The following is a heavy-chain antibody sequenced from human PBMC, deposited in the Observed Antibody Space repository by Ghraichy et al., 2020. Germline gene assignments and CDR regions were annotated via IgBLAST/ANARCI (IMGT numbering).Heavy chain of an antibody. J-gene: IGHJ6*02. V-gene: IGHV4-34*01. CDR1: GGSFSGYY. D-gene: IGHD3-10*01. CDR2: INHSGST. Sequence: SETLSLTCAVSGGSFSGYYWCWIRKRQGKGMGWIGEINHSGSTNSNPSLTSRVTISVYTSKTQFSLTLSSVTAAATAVYYCARGRSGSVSYYRGSYYYYYGIDVWGQGTTVTVSS. CDR3: ARGRSGSVSYYRGSYYYYYGIDV.